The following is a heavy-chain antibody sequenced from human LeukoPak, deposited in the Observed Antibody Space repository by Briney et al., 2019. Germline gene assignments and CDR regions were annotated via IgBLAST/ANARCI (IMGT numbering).Heavy chain of an antibody. CDR1: GGTFSGYY. V-gene: IGHV4-34*01. D-gene: IGHD3-10*01. J-gene: IGHJ6*02. Sequence: PWETLSLTCAVSGGTFSGYYWSWIRQAPGKGLEWMGEINHSGSTKYNPSLKSRVTISVYTSKNQFSLKLSSVTAADTAVYYCARVRVRGVIIYYYYGMDVWGQGTTVTVSS. CDR2: INHSGST. CDR3: ARVRVRGVIIYYYYGMDV.